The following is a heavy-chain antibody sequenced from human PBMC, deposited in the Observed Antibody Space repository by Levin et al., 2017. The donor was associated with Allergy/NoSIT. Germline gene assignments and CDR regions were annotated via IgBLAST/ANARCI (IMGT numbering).Heavy chain of an antibody. V-gene: IGHV1-69*04. CDR3: ARENRLGGYDSYFDY. J-gene: IGHJ4*02. CDR2: IIPILGIA. CDR1: GGTFSSYP. Sequence: SVKVSCKASGGTFSSYPISWVRQAPGQGLEWMGRIIPILGIANYAQKFQGRVTITADKSTSTAYMELSSLRSEDTAVYYCARENRLGGYDSYFDYWGQGTLVTVSS. D-gene: IGHD5-12*01.